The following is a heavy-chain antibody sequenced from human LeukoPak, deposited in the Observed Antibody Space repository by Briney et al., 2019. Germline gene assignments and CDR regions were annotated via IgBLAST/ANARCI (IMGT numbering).Heavy chain of an antibody. V-gene: IGHV3-23*01. Sequence: GGSLRLSCAASGFTLSSYAMSWVRQAPGKGLEWVSAISGSGGSTYYADSVKGRFTISRDNSKNTLYLQMNSLRAEDTAVYYCAKVEHYYGSGSEGYFDYWGQGTLVTVSS. J-gene: IGHJ4*02. CDR2: ISGSGGST. CDR3: AKVEHYYGSGSEGYFDY. CDR1: GFTLSSYA. D-gene: IGHD3-10*01.